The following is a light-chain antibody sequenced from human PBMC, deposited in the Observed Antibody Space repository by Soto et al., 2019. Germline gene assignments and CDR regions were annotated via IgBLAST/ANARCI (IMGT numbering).Light chain of an antibody. V-gene: IGKV3-15*01. J-gene: IGKJ4*01. CDR3: QQYSAWPLT. Sequence: EIVMTQSPAILSVSPGDGATLFCRASQSIRNNFLAWYQHKPGQAPRFLIHGASTRATGVPARFSGSASETEFTLTISSLQSEDFAVYYCQQYSAWPLTFGGGTKVEI. CDR2: GAS. CDR1: QSIRNN.